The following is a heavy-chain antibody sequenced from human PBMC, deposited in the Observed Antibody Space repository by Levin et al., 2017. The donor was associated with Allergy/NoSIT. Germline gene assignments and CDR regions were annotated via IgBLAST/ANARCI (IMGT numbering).Heavy chain of an antibody. Sequence: NTSETLSLTCTVSGGSISSYYWSWIRQPAGKGLEWIGRIYTSGSTNYNPSLKSRVTMSVDTSKNQFSLKLSSVTAADTAVYYCARGLEGDIVVVPAAIRPDYYYYYGMDVWGQGTTVTVSS. D-gene: IGHD2-2*01. CDR2: IYTSGST. CDR1: GGSISSYY. J-gene: IGHJ6*02. CDR3: ARGLEGDIVVVPAAIRPDYYYYYGMDV. V-gene: IGHV4-4*07.